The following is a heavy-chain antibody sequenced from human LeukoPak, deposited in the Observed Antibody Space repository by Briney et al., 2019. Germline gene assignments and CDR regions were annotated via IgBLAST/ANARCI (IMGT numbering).Heavy chain of an antibody. V-gene: IGHV1-69*05. J-gene: IGHJ4*02. CDR2: IIPIFGTA. D-gene: IGHD2-2*01. CDR3: ARGASVPAAFDY. Sequence: GASVKVSCKASGGTLSSYAISWVRQAPGQGLEWRGGIIPIFGTANYAQKFQGRVTITTDESTSTAYMELSSLRSEDTAVYYCARGASVPAAFDYWGQGTLVTVSS. CDR1: GGTLSSYA.